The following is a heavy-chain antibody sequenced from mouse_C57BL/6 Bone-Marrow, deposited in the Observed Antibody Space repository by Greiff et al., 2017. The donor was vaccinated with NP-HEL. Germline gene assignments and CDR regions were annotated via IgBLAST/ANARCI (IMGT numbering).Heavy chain of an antibody. CDR1: GYTFTSYT. Sequence: VHLVESGAELARPGASVKMSCKASGYTFTSYTMHWVKQRPGQGLEWIGYINPSSGYTKYNQKFKDKATLTADKSSSTAYMQRRSLTSEDSAVYYCARRIYYYGSSYVIFDYWGQGTTLTVSS. CDR2: INPSSGYT. CDR3: ARRIYYYGSSYVIFDY. V-gene: IGHV1-4*01. J-gene: IGHJ2*01. D-gene: IGHD1-1*01.